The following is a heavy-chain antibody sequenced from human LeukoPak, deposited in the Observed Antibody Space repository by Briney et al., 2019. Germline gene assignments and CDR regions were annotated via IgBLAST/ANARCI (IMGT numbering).Heavy chain of an antibody. J-gene: IGHJ5*02. CDR2: ISGGGVTT. Sequence: GGSLRLSCAASGFIFSSYAMTWVRQAPGEGLEWVSGISGGGVTTLYADSVKGRFTISRDNSKNALYLQMNSLRAEDTAVYYCAKDTGKYRDYDLNWFDPWGQGTLVTVSS. V-gene: IGHV3-23*01. CDR1: GFIFSSYA. D-gene: IGHD3-16*01. CDR3: AKDTGKYRDYDLNWFDP.